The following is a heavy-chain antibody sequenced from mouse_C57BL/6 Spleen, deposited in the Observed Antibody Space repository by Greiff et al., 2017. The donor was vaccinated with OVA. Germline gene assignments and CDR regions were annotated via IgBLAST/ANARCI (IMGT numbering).Heavy chain of an antibody. CDR3: AREGYGVTSRDYFDY. Sequence: VQLKESGPGLVKPSQSLSLTCSVTGYSITSGYYWNWIRQFPGNKLEWMGYISYDGSNNYNPSLKNRISITRDTSKNQFFLKLNSVTTEDTATYYCAREGYGVTSRDYFDYWGQGTTLTVSS. CDR2: ISYDGSN. V-gene: IGHV3-6*01. CDR1: GYSITSGYY. J-gene: IGHJ2*01. D-gene: IGHD2-2*01.